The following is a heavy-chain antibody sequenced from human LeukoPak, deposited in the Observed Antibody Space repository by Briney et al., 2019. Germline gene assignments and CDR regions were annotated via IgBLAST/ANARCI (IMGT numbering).Heavy chain of an antibody. D-gene: IGHD4-17*01. CDR2: IYYSGST. CDR1: GGSINSYY. J-gene: IGHJ4*02. Sequence: SETLSLTCTVSGGSINSYYWSWIRQPPGKGLEWIGYIYYSGSTNYNPSLKSRVTISVDTSKNQFSLKLSSVTAADTAVYYCARVGLDDYGDYGEPGYFDYWGQGTLVTVSS. V-gene: IGHV4-59*01. CDR3: ARVGLDDYGDYGEPGYFDY.